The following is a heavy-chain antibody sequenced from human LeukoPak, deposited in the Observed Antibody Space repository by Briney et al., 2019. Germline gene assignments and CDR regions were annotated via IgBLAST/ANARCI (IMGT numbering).Heavy chain of an antibody. D-gene: IGHD2-2*01. CDR3: ARALVVPAALGPEYGMDV. CDR2: INHSGST. Sequence: SETLSLTCAVYGGSFSGYYWSWIRQPPGKGLEWIREINHSGSTNYNPSLKSRVTISVDTSKNQFSLKLSSVTAADTAVYYCARALVVPAALGPEYGMDVWGQGTTVTVSS. CDR1: GGSFSGYY. J-gene: IGHJ6*02. V-gene: IGHV4-34*01.